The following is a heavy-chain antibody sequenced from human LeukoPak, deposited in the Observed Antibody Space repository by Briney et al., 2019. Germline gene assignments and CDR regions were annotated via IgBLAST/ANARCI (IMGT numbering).Heavy chain of an antibody. V-gene: IGHV3-23*01. CDR2: INGNGVNT. CDR1: GFTFSNYG. Sequence: GGSLRLSCAASGFTFSNYGMSWVRQAPGKGLEWVATINGNGVNTYYADSVKGRFTISRDNSKNTLYLQMNSLRAEDTAVYYCARDPDYYGSGISRDYWGQGTLVTVSS. J-gene: IGHJ4*02. D-gene: IGHD3-10*01. CDR3: ARDPDYYGSGISRDY.